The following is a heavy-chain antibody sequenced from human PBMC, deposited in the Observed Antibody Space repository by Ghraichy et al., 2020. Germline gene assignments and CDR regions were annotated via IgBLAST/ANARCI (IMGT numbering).Heavy chain of an antibody. CDR3: AKDRDCRSTSCYSYYMDV. CDR2: MSYSGSDK. J-gene: IGHJ6*03. D-gene: IGHD2-2*01. V-gene: IGHV3-30*18. CDR1: GFTFSSYG. Sequence: GGSLRLSCAASGFTFSSYGMHWVRQAPGKGLEWVAVMSYSGSDKKYADSVKGRFTISRDNSKNTLYLQMNSLSAEDTAVYYCAKDRDCRSTSCYSYYMDVWGKGTTVTVSS.